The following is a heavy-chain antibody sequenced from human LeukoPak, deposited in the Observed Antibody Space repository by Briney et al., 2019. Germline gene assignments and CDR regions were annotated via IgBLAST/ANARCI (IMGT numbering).Heavy chain of an antibody. Sequence: GRSLRLSCAASGFTFSSYAMHWVRQAPGKGLEWVAVISYDGSNKYYADSVKGRFTISRDNSKNTLYLQMNSLRAEDTAVYYCARDRIAAAGVSFDYWGQGTLVTVSS. J-gene: IGHJ4*02. CDR1: GFTFSSYA. D-gene: IGHD6-13*01. CDR3: ARDRIAAAGVSFDY. CDR2: ISYDGSNK. V-gene: IGHV3-30-3*01.